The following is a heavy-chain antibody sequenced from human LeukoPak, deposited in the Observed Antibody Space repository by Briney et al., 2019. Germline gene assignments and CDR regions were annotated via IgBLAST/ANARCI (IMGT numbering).Heavy chain of an antibody. CDR1: GNYW. D-gene: IGHD2/OR15-2a*01. V-gene: IGHV3-74*01. J-gene: IGHJ4*02. CDR3: VSFYETY. Sequence: SGGSLRLSCAASGNYWMHWVRQAPGKGLVWVSHINSDGSWTSYADSVKGRSTISEDNAKNTVYLQMNSLRAEDTAVYYCVSFYETYWGRGTLVTVSS. CDR2: INSDGSWT.